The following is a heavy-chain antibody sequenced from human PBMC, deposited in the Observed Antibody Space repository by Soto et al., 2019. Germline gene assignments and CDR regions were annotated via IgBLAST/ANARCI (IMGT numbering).Heavy chain of an antibody. D-gene: IGHD5-12*01. CDR3: ATPSGLLGQYSALPDN. CDR1: GGTFSHST. Sequence: SVKVSCKAAGGTFSHSTVAWVRQAPGHRPEWMGMIIPMFGSTNSAQKFRDRVTFSADTYTNTAYMELSSLRSEDAAVYYCATPSGLLGQYSALPDNWGQGTLVTVSS. J-gene: IGHJ4*02. V-gene: IGHV1-69*08. CDR2: IIPMFGST.